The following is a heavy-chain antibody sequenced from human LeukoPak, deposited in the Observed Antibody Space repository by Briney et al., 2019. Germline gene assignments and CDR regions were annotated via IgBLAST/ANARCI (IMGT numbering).Heavy chain of an antibody. CDR2: INPNSGGT. V-gene: IGHV1-2*02. CDR1: GYTFTGYY. Sequence: VASVKVSCKASGYTFTGYYMHWVRQAPGQGLKWMGWINPNSGGTNYAQKFQGRVTMTRDTSISTAYMELSRLRSDDTAVYYCARFSIVVPHYYMDVWGKGTTVTVSS. CDR3: ARFSIVVPHYYMDV. J-gene: IGHJ6*03. D-gene: IGHD2-2*01.